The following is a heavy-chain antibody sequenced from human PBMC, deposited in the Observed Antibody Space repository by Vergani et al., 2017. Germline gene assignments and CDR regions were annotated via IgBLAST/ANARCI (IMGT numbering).Heavy chain of an antibody. CDR2: IYHSGST. Sequence: QLQLQESGPGLVKPSETLSLTCTVSGGSISNNNWWTWVRQPPGKGLEWIGEIYHSGSTNYNPSLTSRVTISVDNSKNQFSLKLTSVTAADTAVYYCARGGTGDLDYWGQGTLVIVSS. V-gene: IGHV4-4*02. D-gene: IGHD7-27*01. J-gene: IGHJ4*02. CDR1: GGSISNNNW. CDR3: ARGGTGDLDY.